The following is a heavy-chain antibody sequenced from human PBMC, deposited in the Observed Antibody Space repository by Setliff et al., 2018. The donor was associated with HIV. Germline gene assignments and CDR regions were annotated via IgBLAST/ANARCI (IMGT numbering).Heavy chain of an antibody. J-gene: IGHJ3*02. D-gene: IGHD4-17*01. Sequence: SETLSLTCTVSGDSISSGYYNWSWLRQPAGKGLEWIGRISTSGSTNYSPSLKSRVTILVDTSKNQFSLKVRSVTAADTAVYYCARLGMTTVGIGDVFDIWGQGTMVTVS. CDR2: ISTSGST. CDR3: ARLGMTTVGIGDVFDI. V-gene: IGHV4-61*02. CDR1: GDSISSGYYN.